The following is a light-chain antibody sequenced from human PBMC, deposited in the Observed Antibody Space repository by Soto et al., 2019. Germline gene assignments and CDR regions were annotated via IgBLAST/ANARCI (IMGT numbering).Light chain of an antibody. Sequence: MTQSPATLSVSPGERATLSCRASQTIYSNVAWYQQRPDQAPRLLIYRASARATGIPARFSGSGSGTEFTLTIGSLQSEDSAVYYCQQYQNLWTFGQGTKVDIK. CDR2: RAS. CDR1: QTIYSN. J-gene: IGKJ1*01. V-gene: IGKV3-15*01. CDR3: QQYQNLWT.